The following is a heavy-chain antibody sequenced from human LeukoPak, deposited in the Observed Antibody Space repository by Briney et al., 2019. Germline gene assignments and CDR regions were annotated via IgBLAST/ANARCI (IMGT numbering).Heavy chain of an antibody. V-gene: IGHV4-31*03. CDR1: GGSISSGGYY. J-gene: IGHJ4*02. D-gene: IGHD1-26*01. CDR3: ARVRGSYIFLFAVYDY. CDR2: IYYSGST. Sequence: SETLSLTCTVSGGSISSGGYYWSWIRQHPGKGLEWIGYIYYSGSTYYNPSLKSRVTISVDTSKNQFSLKLSSVTAADTAVYYCARVRGSYIFLFAVYDYWGQGTLVTVSS.